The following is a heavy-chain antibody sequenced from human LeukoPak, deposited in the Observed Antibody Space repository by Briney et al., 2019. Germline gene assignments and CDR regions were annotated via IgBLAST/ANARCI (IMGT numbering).Heavy chain of an antibody. J-gene: IGHJ4*02. CDR1: GYXFTDYW. V-gene: IGHV5-51*01. D-gene: IGHD6-19*01. CDR3: ARSIAVAGTICDY. Sequence: GESLKISCNASGYXFTDYWIVWVRQMPGKGLEWKGGIYPGDSDTRYSPSLDGQVTISADKSVSTTYLQWSSLQASDTAMYYCARSIAVAGTICDYWGQGTLVTVSS. CDR2: IYPGDSDT.